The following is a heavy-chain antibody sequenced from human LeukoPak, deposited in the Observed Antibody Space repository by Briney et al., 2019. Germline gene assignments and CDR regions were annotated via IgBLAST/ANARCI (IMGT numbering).Heavy chain of an antibody. Sequence: GGSLRLSCAASGFSFSNSGMHWVRQAPGKGLEWVAVIWYDGSNEYYADAVKGRFTISRDNSKNTVHLQMNSLRVEDTSVYYCARETSMFVNAFDLWGQGTLVTVTS. V-gene: IGHV3-33*01. J-gene: IGHJ3*01. CDR3: ARETSMFVNAFDL. D-gene: IGHD3-10*02. CDR1: GFSFSNSG. CDR2: IWYDGSNE.